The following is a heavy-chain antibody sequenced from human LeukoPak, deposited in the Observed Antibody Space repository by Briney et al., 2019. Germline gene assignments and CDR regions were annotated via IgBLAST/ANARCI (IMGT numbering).Heavy chain of an antibody. CDR3: ARGACSSTSCYGLDI. V-gene: IGHV4-34*01. D-gene: IGHD2-2*01. J-gene: IGHJ3*02. CDR2: INHSGST. Sequence: SETLSLTCAVYGGSFSGYYWSWIRQPPGKGPEWIGEINHSGSTNYNPSLKSRVTISVDTSKNQFSLKLSSVTAADTAVYYCARGACSSTSCYGLDIWGQGTMVTVSS. CDR1: GGSFSGYY.